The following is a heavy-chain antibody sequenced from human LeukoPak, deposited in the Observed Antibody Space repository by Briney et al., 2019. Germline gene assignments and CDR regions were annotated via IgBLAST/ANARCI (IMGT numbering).Heavy chain of an antibody. CDR2: IYHSGST. V-gene: IGHV4-38-2*02. D-gene: IGHD6-19*01. CDR1: GYYISSGYY. J-gene: IGHJ3*02. Sequence: SETLSLTCTVSGYYISSGYYWGWIRPPPGKGLEWIGVIYHSGSTYYNPSLKRRVTISGDTTKNQFSLKLSSVTAADTAVYYCARYQWLVHAFDIWGQGTMVTVSS. CDR3: ARYQWLVHAFDI.